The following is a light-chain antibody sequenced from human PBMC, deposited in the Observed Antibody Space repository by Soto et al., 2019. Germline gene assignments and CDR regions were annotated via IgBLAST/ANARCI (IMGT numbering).Light chain of an antibody. V-gene: IGKV3-20*01. CDR2: GAN. CDR3: QQYGSSPPTVT. CDR1: QSVSSRY. Sequence: EIVLTQSPGTLSLSPGERATLSCRASQSVSSRYLAWYQQKPGQAPRLLLFGANRRATGIPDRFSGSGSGTDFTLTISRLEPEDFGVYYCQQYGSSPPTVTFGPGTKVHIK. J-gene: IGKJ3*01.